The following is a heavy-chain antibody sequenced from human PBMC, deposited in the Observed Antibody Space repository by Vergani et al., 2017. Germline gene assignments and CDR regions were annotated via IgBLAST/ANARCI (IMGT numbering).Heavy chain of an antibody. CDR2: IYYSGST. D-gene: IGHD4-17*01. V-gene: IGHV4-31*03. CDR3: ARESGGGYCDSMEECD. J-gene: IGHJ4*02. CDR1: GGSISSGGYY. Sequence: QVQLQESGPGLVKPSQTLSLTCTVSGGSISSGGYYWSWIRQHPGKGLEWIGYIYYSGSTYYNPSLKSRVTISVDTSKNQFSLKLSSVTAADTAVYYCARESGGGYCDSMEECDWGQGTLVTVSS.